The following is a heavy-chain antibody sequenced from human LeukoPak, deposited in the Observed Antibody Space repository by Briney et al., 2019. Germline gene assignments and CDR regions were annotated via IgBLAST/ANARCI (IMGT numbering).Heavy chain of an antibody. CDR3: ARDGADYFGY. CDR2: IYYSGST. D-gene: IGHD4/OR15-4a*01. Sequence: SETLSLTCTVSGGSISSYYWSWIRQPPGKGLEWIGYIYYSGSTNYNPSLKSRVTISVDTSKNQFPLKLSSVTAADTAVYYCARDGADYFGYWGQGTLVTVSS. V-gene: IGHV4-59*01. J-gene: IGHJ4*02. CDR1: GGSISSYY.